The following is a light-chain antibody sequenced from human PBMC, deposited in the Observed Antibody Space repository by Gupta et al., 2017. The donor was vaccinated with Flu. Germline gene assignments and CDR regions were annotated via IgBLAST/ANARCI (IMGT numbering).Light chain of an antibody. CDR3: QQYGISPET. CDR2: GTS. Sequence: GTLSLSPGERATLSCRASQSLSSSYFAWYQQKRGKAPRLLIYGTSTRATGIPDRFSGSGSGTDFTLTISRLEPEDVAVYYCQQYGISPETFGPGTKVNIK. V-gene: IGKV3-20*01. J-gene: IGKJ3*01. CDR1: QSLSSSY.